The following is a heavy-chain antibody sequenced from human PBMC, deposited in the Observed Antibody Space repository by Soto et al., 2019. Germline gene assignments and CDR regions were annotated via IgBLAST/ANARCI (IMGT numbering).Heavy chain of an antibody. CDR3: ARNDILTGPDAFDI. D-gene: IGHD3-9*01. Sequence: GGSLRLSCAASGFTFCSYSMNWVRQAPGKGLEWVSSISSSSSYIYYADSVKGRFTISRDNAKNSLYLQMNSLRAEDTAVYYCARNDILTGPDAFDIWGQGTMVTVSS. CDR1: GFTFCSYS. J-gene: IGHJ3*02. V-gene: IGHV3-21*01. CDR2: ISSSSSYI.